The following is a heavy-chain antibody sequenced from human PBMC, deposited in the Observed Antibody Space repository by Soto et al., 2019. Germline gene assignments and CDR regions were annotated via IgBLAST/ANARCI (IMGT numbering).Heavy chain of an antibody. J-gene: IGHJ4*02. V-gene: IGHV1-3*01. Sequence: ASVKVSCKASGGTFSSYAISWVRQAPGQRLEWMGWINAGNGNTKFPRKFQGRVTITRDTSASTAYMELSSLRSEDTAVYYCARDQYFSGYDYWGQGTLVTVSS. D-gene: IGHD5-12*01. CDR3: ARDQYFSGYDY. CDR1: GGTFSSYA. CDR2: INAGNGNT.